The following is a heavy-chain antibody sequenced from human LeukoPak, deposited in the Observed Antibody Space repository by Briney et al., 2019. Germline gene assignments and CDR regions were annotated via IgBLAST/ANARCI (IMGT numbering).Heavy chain of an antibody. D-gene: IGHD5-12*01. J-gene: IGHJ4*02. CDR3: ARDPLGLATS. CDR2: INHSGST. V-gene: IGHV4-34*01. Sequence: PSETLSLTCAVYGGSFSGYYWSWIRQPPGKGLEWIGEINHSGSTNYNPSLKSRVTISVDTSKNQFSLKLSSVTAADTAVYYCARDPLGLATSWGQGTLITVSS. CDR1: GGSFSGYY.